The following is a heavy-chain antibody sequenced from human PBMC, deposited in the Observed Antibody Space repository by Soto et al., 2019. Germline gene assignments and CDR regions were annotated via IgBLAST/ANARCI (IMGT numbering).Heavy chain of an antibody. J-gene: IGHJ6*02. Sequence: SETLSLTCTVSGGSISSYYWSWIRQPPGKGLEWIGYIYYSGSTNYNPSLKSRVTISVDTSKNQFSLKLSSVTAADTAVYYCARDATWNRNPRGDGMDVWGQGTTVTVSS. CDR1: GGSISSYY. CDR3: ARDATWNRNPRGDGMDV. D-gene: IGHD1-1*01. CDR2: IYYSGST. V-gene: IGHV4-59*01.